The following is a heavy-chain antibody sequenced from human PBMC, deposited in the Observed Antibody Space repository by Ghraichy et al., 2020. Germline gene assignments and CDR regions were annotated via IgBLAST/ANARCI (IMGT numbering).Heavy chain of an antibody. J-gene: IGHJ4*02. CDR2: ISGSGGST. V-gene: IGHV3-23*01. D-gene: IGHD2-2*01. Sequence: GESLNISCAASGFTFSSYAMSWVRQAPGKGLEWVSAISGSGGSTYYADSVKGRFTISRDNSKNTLYLQMNSLRAEDTAVYYCAKDQSSTSTNVDYWGQGTLVTVSS. CDR1: GFTFSSYA. CDR3: AKDQSSTSTNVDY.